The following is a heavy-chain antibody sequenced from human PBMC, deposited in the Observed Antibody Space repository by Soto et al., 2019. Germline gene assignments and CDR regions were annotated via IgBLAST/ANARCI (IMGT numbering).Heavy chain of an antibody. CDR1: GFIFINYG. CDR2: ISYDGTIQ. CDR3: AKSRPGSSWYEGDY. D-gene: IGHD6-13*01. V-gene: IGHV3-30*18. J-gene: IGHJ4*02. Sequence: QVQLVESGGGVVQPGRSLRLSCAASGFIFINYGMHWVRQAPGKGLEWLAVISYDGTIQYYVDSVKGRFTISRDNSNNTLFLQMNSLRPEDTAVYFCAKSRPGSSWYEGDYWGQGTLVTVSS.